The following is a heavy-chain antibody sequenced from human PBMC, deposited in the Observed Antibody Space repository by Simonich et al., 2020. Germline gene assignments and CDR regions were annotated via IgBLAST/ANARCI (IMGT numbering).Heavy chain of an antibody. CDR1: GFTFSSLE. CDR3: ARHYYGDYYFDY. J-gene: IGHJ4*02. Sequence: EVQLVESGGGLVQPGGSLRLPWAASGFTFSSLEMNWVRQAPGKGREWVSYISSSGSTIYYADSVKGRCTISRDNAKNSLYLQMNSLRAEYTAVYYCARHYYGDYYFDYWGQGTLVTVSS. CDR2: ISSSGSTI. V-gene: IGHV3-48*03. D-gene: IGHD4-17*01.